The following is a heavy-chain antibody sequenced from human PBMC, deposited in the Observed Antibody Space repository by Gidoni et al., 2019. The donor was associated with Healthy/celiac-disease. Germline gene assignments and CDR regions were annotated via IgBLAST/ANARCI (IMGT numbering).Heavy chain of an antibody. D-gene: IGHD3-22*01. J-gene: IGHJ4*02. Sequence: EVQLLESGGGLVQPGGSLRLSCAASGFTFSNYAMSWVRQAPGKGLEWVSAISGSGGSTYYADSVKGRFTISRDNSKNTLYLQMNSLRADDTAVYYCAKESRGRGVVVNTLHFDYWGQGTLVTVSS. V-gene: IGHV3-23*01. CDR2: ISGSGGST. CDR1: GFTFSNYA. CDR3: AKESRGRGVVVNTLHFDY.